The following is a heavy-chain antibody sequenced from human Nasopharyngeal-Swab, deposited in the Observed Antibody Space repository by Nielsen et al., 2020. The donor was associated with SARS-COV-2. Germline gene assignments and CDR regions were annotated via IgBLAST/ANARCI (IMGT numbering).Heavy chain of an antibody. CDR2: INHSGST. Sequence: ESLKISCAVYGGSFSGYYWSWIRQPPGKGLEWIGEINHSGSTNYNPSLKSRVTISVDTSKNQFSLKLSSVTAADTAVYYCARGVHWEAMYYDFWSGSKDYYYYGMDVWGQGTTVTVSS. V-gene: IGHV4-34*01. D-gene: IGHD3-3*01. J-gene: IGHJ6*02. CDR1: GGSFSGYY. CDR3: ARGVHWEAMYYDFWSGSKDYYYYGMDV.